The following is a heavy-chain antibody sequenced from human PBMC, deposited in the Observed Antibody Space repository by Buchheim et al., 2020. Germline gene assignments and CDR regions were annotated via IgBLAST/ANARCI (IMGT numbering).Heavy chain of an antibody. CDR1: GFTFSSYW. CDR2: IKQDGSEK. CDR3: ARDPQGQIFGEDPWGMDV. V-gene: IGHV3-7*01. Sequence: EVQLVESGGGLVQPGGSLRLSCAASGFTFSSYWMRWVRQAPGKGLEWVANIKQDGSEKYYVDSVKGRFTISRDTATNSLYLQMNSLRAEDTAVYYCARDPQGQIFGEDPWGMDVWGQGTT. D-gene: IGHD3-10*01. J-gene: IGHJ6*02.